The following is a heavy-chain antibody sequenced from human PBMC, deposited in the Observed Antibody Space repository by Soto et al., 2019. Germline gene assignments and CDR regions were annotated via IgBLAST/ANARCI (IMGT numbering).Heavy chain of an antibody. CDR3: ARDLYPLAYYFDY. V-gene: IGHV1-18*01. CDR1: GYTFTNHG. CDR2: ISGHNGNT. J-gene: IGHJ4*02. Sequence: QVQLVQSGDEVKKPGASVKVSCKASGYTFTNHGISWVRQAPGQGREWLGWISGHNGNTKYAQRLQGRVTMTTDTSTSTAYMELRSLKSDDTAVYYCARDLYPLAYYFDYWGQVTLVTVSS.